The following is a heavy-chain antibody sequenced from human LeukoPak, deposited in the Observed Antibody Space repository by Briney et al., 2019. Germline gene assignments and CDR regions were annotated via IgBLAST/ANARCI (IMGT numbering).Heavy chain of an antibody. V-gene: IGHV3-23*01. CDR3: ARDVVGSFDS. CDR2: ISGSGGST. D-gene: IGHD3-10*01. Sequence: PGGSLRLSCAASGFTFSSYAMSWVRQAPGKGLEWVSSISGSGGSTFYADSVKGRFTFSRDNSKNTLYLHINSLRAEDTAVYYCARDVVGSFDSWGQGTLVTVSS. J-gene: IGHJ4*02. CDR1: GFTFSSYA.